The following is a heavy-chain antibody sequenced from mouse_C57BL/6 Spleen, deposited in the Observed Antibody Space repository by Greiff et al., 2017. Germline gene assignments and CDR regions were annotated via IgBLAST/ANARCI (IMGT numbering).Heavy chain of an antibody. J-gene: IGHJ2*01. CDR2: INPNNGGT. CDR3: ARLGTPAYFDY. Sequence: EVQLQQSGPELVKPGASVKISCKASGYTFTDYYMNWVKQSHGKSLEWIGDINPNNGGTSYNQKFKGKATLTVDKSSSTAYMELRSLTSEDSAVYYCARLGTPAYFDYWGQGTTLTVSS. V-gene: IGHV1-26*01. D-gene: IGHD3-1*01. CDR1: GYTFTDYY.